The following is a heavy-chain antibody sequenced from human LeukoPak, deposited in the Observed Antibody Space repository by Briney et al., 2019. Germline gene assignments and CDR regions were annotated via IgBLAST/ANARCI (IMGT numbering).Heavy chain of an antibody. CDR2: ILYDGTTK. J-gene: IGHJ6*02. V-gene: IGHV3-30-3*01. Sequence: PWESLRLSCAASGFTFNSYAMHWGRHAPRQGLEREAVILYDGTTKYYADSVKGRFSISRDNSKNTLYLQMNSLRAEDTAVYYCARDRSGIAVVEYYGMDVWGQGTTVAVSS. CDR1: GFTFNSYA. D-gene: IGHD6-19*01. CDR3: ARDRSGIAVVEYYGMDV.